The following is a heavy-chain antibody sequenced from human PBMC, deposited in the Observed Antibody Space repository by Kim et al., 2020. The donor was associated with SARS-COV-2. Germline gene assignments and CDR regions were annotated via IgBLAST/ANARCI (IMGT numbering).Heavy chain of an antibody. D-gene: IGHD1-26*01. CDR3: ARGGPYSGSYPAHFDY. V-gene: IGHV4-39*07. CDR1: GGSISSSSYY. CDR2: IYYSGST. J-gene: IGHJ4*02. Sequence: SETLSLTCTVSGGSISSSSYYWGWIRQPPGKGLEWIGSIYYSGSTYYNPSLKSRVTISVDTSKNQFSLKLSSVTAADTAVYYCARGGPYSGSYPAHFDYWGQGTLVTVSS.